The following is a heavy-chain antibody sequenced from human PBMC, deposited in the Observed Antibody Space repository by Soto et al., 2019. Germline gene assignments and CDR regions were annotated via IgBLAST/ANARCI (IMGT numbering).Heavy chain of an antibody. CDR2: IWHNGNNK. J-gene: IGHJ4*02. Sequence: QVQVVESGGGVVQPGRSLRLSCVGSGFAFSNFGMHWVRQAPGKGLEWVAVIWHNGNNKDYADYAKGRFTISRDNSKNILDLEMNRLRVEDTAVYYCARDPGQDEAMDYWGQGTLVTVSS. CDR1: GFAFSNFG. V-gene: IGHV3-33*01. CDR3: ARDPGQDEAMDY.